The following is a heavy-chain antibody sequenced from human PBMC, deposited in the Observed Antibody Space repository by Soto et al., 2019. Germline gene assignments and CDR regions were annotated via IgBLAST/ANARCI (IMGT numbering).Heavy chain of an antibody. CDR1: GYSFNNYW. CDR3: ARGGVQTAMAPFDY. V-gene: IGHV5-51*01. D-gene: IGHD5-18*01. J-gene: IGHJ4*02. CDR2: IYPGDSDT. Sequence: PGESMKISCKGSGYSFNNYWIGWVRQMPGKGLEWMGIIYPGDSDTNYSPSFQGHVTISVDKSISTAYLQWSSLKASDNAVYYCARGGVQTAMAPFDYWGQGTLVTLSS.